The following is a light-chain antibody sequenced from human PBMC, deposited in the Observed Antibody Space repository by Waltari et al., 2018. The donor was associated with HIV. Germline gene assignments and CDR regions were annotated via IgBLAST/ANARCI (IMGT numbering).Light chain of an antibody. Sequence: QSALTQPASVSGSPGQSITLSCTGTSSAVGDYNYVSWYQQHPGKAPKLIIYDVSNRPSGVSNRFSGSKSGNTASLTISGLQTEDEADYYCSSYTSSSTRVFGTGTKVTVL. CDR1: SSAVGDYNY. CDR3: SSYTSSSTRV. J-gene: IGLJ1*01. CDR2: DVS. V-gene: IGLV2-14*01.